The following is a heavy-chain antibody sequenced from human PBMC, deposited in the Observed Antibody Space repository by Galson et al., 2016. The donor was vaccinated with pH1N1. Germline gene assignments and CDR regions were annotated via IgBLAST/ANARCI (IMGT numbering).Heavy chain of an antibody. D-gene: IGHD3-3*02. J-gene: IGHJ4*02. Sequence: ETLSLTCTVSGDSISSIYFWGWIRQPPGKGPEWLGTVWYSGNTYYNPSLQSRVTMSMHTSTNQFSLHLRSVTAAGMAMYYCVGIRFNSIDSWGQGTLVTVSS. V-gene: IGHV4-38-2*02. CDR3: VGIRFNSIDS. CDR1: GDSISSIYF. CDR2: VWYSGNT.